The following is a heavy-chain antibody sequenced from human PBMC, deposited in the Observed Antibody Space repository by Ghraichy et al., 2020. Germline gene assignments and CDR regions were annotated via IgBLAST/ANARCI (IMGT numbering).Heavy chain of an antibody. CDR2: IYGGDTT. D-gene: IGHD2-8*01. CDR1: GFPVSTNY. Sequence: GSLRLSCAVSGFPVSTNYMSWVRQAPGKGLEWVSVIYGGDTTYYADSVKGRFTISRDNSKNTLYLQMNSLRAEDTAVYYCARATRSVYDAFDIWGQGTMVTVSS. CDR3: ARATRSVYDAFDI. J-gene: IGHJ3*02. V-gene: IGHV3-53*01.